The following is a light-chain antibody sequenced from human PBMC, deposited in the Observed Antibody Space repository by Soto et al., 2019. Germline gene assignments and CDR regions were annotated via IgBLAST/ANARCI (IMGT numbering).Light chain of an antibody. CDR3: QQYKNWPLT. Sequence: EIVLTQYPATLSLSPGERATLSCRASQSVSSSYLAWYQQKPGQAPRLLIYGASARATGIPARFSGSGSGTEFTLTISSLQSEDFAVYYCQQYKNWPLTFGGGTKVDIK. V-gene: IGKV3-15*01. CDR2: GAS. J-gene: IGKJ4*01. CDR1: QSVSSSY.